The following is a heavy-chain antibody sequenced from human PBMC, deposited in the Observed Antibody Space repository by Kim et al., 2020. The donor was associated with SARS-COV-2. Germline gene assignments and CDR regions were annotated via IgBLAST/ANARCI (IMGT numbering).Heavy chain of an antibody. CDR1: GGSISSGDYY. J-gene: IGHJ4*02. CDR2: IYYSGST. Sequence: SETLSLTCTVSGGSISSGDYYWSWIRQPPGKGLEWIGYIYYSGSTYYNPSLKSRVTISVDTSKNQFSLKLSSVTAADTAVYYCATLDHLYCSGGSCYSSGVDYWGQGTLVTVSS. D-gene: IGHD2-15*01. V-gene: IGHV4-30-4*01. CDR3: ATLDHLYCSGGSCYSSGVDY.